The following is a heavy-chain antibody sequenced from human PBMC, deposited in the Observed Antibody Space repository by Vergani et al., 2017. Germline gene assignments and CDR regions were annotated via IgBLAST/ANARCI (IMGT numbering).Heavy chain of an antibody. CDR3: ARHATVEWLVKLGWIDP. D-gene: IGHD6-19*01. CDR1: GASIRSSNYY. Sequence: QLQLQESGPGLVKPSATLSLTCSVSGASIRSSNYYCGWIRQPPGKGLEWISSIYYSWSTYYNPSLKSRVTISVDTSKNQFSLNLSSVTAADTAVYFCARHATVEWLVKLGWIDPWGQGILVTVS. J-gene: IGHJ5*02. CDR2: IYYSWST. V-gene: IGHV4-39*01.